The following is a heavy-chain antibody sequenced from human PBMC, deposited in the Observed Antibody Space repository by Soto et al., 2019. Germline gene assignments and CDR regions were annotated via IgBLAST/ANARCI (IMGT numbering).Heavy chain of an antibody. CDR2: FDPEDGET. CDR3: ATVRSTSYYYFDY. Sequence: ASVKVSCKGAGYTLTDLSMHWGRQAPGKGLEWMGGFDPEDGETIYAQKFQGRVTMTEDTSTDTAYMELSSLRSEDTAVYYCATVRSTSYYYFDYWGQGTLVTVSS. CDR1: GYTLTDLS. D-gene: IGHD2-2*01. V-gene: IGHV1-24*01. J-gene: IGHJ4*02.